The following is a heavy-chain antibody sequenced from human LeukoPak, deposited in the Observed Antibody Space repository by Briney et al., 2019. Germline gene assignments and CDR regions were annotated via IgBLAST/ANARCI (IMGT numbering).Heavy chain of an antibody. D-gene: IGHD1-1*01. Sequence: SETLSLTCTVSGGSVSGGRYYWSWIRQPPGKGLEWIGYFYYSGSTNYNPSLKTRVTISVDTSKNQFSLKVSSVTAADTAVYYCARKRTGDQGYYFDYWGQGTLVTVSS. J-gene: IGHJ4*02. V-gene: IGHV4-61*01. CDR2: FYYSGST. CDR3: ARKRTGDQGYYFDY. CDR1: GGSVSGGRYY.